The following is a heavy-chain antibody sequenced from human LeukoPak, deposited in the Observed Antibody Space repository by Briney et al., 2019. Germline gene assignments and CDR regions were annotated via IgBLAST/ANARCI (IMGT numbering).Heavy chain of an antibody. CDR3: ARGYCSSTSCYDHP. CDR2: IYSGGST. D-gene: IGHD2-2*01. J-gene: IGHJ5*02. V-gene: IGHV3-66*02. Sequence: SGGSLRLSCAASGFTFDDYGMSWVRQAPGKGLEWVSVIYSGGSTYYADSVKGRFTISRDNSKNTLYLQMNSLRAEDTAVYYCARGYCSSTSCYDHPWGQGTLVTVSS. CDR1: GFTFDDYG.